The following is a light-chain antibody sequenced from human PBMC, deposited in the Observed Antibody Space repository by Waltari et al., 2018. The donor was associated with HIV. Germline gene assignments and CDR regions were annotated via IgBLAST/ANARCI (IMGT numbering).Light chain of an antibody. J-gene: IGKJ3*01. CDR3: QQYYTLPLI. Sequence: VMTQSPATLSVSPGERATLSCRASQSVSTNLAWYQQKPGQAPRLLIYGASTRATGLPARFSGSGSGTEFTLTISSLQSEDFAVYFCQQYYTLPLIFGPGTKVEIK. CDR2: GAS. CDR1: QSVSTN. V-gene: IGKV3-15*01.